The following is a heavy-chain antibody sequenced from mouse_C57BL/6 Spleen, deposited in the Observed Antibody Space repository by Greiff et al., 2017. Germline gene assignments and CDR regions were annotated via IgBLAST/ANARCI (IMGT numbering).Heavy chain of an antibody. V-gene: IGHV5-12*01. CDR2: ISNGGGST. CDR1: GFTFSDYY. J-gene: IGHJ3*01. CDR3: ARRDYYGNTYAFAY. D-gene: IGHD1-1*01. Sequence: EVQLVESGGGLVQPGGSLKLSCAASGFTFSDYYMYWVRQTPEKRLEWVAYISNGGGSTYYPDTVKGRFTITRDNAKNTLYLQMSRLKSEDTAMYYCARRDYYGNTYAFAYWGQGTLVTVSA.